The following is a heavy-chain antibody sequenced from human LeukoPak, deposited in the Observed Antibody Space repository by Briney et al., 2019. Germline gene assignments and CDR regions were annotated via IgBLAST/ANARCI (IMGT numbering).Heavy chain of an antibody. V-gene: IGHV1-2*02. CDR2: INPNSGGT. CDR1: GYSFTNYA. J-gene: IGHJ4*02. D-gene: IGHD3-3*01. Sequence: ASVKVSCKASGYSFTNYAMNWVRQAPGQGLEWMGWINPNSGGTNYAQKFQGRVTMTRDTSISTAYMELSRLRSDDTAVYYCARDPGGDFWSGYYFHWGQGTLVTVSS. CDR3: ARDPGGDFWSGYYFH.